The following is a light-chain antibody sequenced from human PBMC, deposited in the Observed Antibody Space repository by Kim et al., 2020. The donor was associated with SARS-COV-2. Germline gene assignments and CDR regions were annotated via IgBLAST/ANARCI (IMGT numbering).Light chain of an antibody. CDR3: AAWDDSLSGVV. CDR2: RNN. V-gene: IGLV1-47*01. Sequence: GARVTISCSGSSSNIGSNYGYWYQQLPGTAPKLLIYRNNQRPSGVPDRFSGSKSGTSASLAISGLRSEDEADYYCAAWDDSLSGVVFGGGTQLTVL. J-gene: IGLJ2*01. CDR1: SSNIGSNY.